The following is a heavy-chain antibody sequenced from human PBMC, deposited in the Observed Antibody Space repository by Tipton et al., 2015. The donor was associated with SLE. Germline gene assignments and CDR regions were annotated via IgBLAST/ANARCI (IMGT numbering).Heavy chain of an antibody. CDR1: GGSINTGDYY. J-gene: IGHJ4*02. CDR3: ARGPESLWSGYPPSFDF. V-gene: IGHV4-30-4*08. D-gene: IGHD3-3*01. CDR2: IYYSGTT. Sequence: TLSLTCTVSGGSINTGDYYWTWIRQPPGKGLEWIGYIYYSGTTYYNPSLKSRVTISIDTSKNQFSLNLSSVTAADTAVYYCARGPESLWSGYPPSFDFWGQGRLVAVSS.